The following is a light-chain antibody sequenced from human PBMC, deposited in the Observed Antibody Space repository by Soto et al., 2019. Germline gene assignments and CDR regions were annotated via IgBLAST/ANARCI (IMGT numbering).Light chain of an antibody. CDR1: SSDIGGYNY. CDR2: EVT. J-gene: IGLJ1*01. V-gene: IGLV2-14*01. CDR3: SSYTSSNTLV. Sequence: QSALTQPPSVSGSPGQSVTISCTGGSSDIGGYNYVSWFQQHPGKAPKLMIYEVTNRPSGVSNRFSGSKSGSTASLTISGLQAEDEDDYYCSSYTSSNTLVFGTGTKVTVL.